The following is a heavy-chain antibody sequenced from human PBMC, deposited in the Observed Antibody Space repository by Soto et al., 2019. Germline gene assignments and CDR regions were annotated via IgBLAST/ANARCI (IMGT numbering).Heavy chain of an antibody. Sequence: ASVKVSCKASGGTFSSYAISWVRQAPGQGLEWMGGIIPIFGTANYAQKFQGRVTITADESTSTAYMELSSLRSEDTAVYYCARSLAARPGYYYYYGMDVWGQGTTVTVS. V-gene: IGHV1-69*13. CDR1: GGTFSSYA. CDR3: ARSLAARPGYYYYYGMDV. CDR2: IIPIFGTA. D-gene: IGHD6-6*01. J-gene: IGHJ6*02.